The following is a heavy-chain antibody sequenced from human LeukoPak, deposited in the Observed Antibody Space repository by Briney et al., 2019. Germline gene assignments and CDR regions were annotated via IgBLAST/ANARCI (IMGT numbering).Heavy chain of an antibody. CDR1: GFTFSSYA. V-gene: IGHV3-30*04. J-gene: IGHJ4*02. CDR2: ISYDGSNK. CDR3: ARDLGYPYYFDY. D-gene: IGHD5-12*01. Sequence: GGSLRLSCAASGFTFSSYAMHWVRQAPGKGLEWVAVISYDGSNKYYADSVKGRFTISRGNSKNTLYLQMNSLRAEDTAVYYCARDLGYPYYFDYWGQGTLVTVSS.